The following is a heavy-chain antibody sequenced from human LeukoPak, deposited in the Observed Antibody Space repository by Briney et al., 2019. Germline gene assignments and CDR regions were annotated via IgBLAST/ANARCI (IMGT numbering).Heavy chain of an antibody. CDR3: ARSPGGSGWYDY. CDR2: MNPNSGNT. CDR1: GDTFSSYD. D-gene: IGHD6-19*01. J-gene: IGHJ4*02. V-gene: IGHV1-8*01. Sequence: ASVKVSCKTSGDTFSSYDINWVRQATGQGLEWMGWMNPNSGNTGYAQKFQGRVTMTRNTSISTAYMELSSLRSEDTAVYYCARSPGGSGWYDYWGQGTLVTVSS.